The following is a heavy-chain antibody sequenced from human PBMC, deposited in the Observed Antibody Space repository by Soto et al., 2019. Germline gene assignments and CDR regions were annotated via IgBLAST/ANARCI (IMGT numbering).Heavy chain of an antibody. CDR1: GDSIRSGNHY. CDR3: ASVDILTVYGCMDV. D-gene: IGHD3-9*01. CDR2: IYYSGST. Sequence: NPSETLSLTCTVSGDSIRSGNHYWSWIRQPPGKGLEWIGYIYYSGSTYYSPSLKSRVTISVDTSKNQFSLKLNSVTAADTAVYYCASVDILTVYGCMDVWGQGTTVTVSS. J-gene: IGHJ6*02. V-gene: IGHV4-30-4*01.